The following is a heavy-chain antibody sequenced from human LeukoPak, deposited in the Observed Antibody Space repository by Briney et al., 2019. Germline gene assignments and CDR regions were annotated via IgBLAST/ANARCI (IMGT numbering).Heavy chain of an antibody. CDR2: INHSGST. CDR3: ARRWNWGVFDY. J-gene: IGHJ4*02. CDR1: GGSFSGYY. V-gene: IGHV4-34*01. Sequence: SETLSLTCAVYGGSFSGYYWSWVRQPPGKGMEWMGEINHSGSTNYNPSLKSRVTISVDTSKNQFSLKLSSVTAADTAVYYCARRWNWGVFDYWGQGTLVTVSS. D-gene: IGHD7-27*01.